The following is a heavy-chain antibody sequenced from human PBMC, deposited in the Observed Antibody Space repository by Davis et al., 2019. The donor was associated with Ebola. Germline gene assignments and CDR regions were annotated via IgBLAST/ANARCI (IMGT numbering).Heavy chain of an antibody. V-gene: IGHV1-69*13. Sequence: SVKVSCKASGGTFSSYAISWVRQAPGQGLEWMGGIIPIFGTANYAQKFQGRVTITADESTSTAYMELSSLRSEDTAVYYCARGGPFGGVIVPFDYWGQGTLVTVSS. CDR3: ARGGPFGGVIVPFDY. CDR2: IIPIFGTA. D-gene: IGHD3-16*02. J-gene: IGHJ4*02. CDR1: GGTFSSYA.